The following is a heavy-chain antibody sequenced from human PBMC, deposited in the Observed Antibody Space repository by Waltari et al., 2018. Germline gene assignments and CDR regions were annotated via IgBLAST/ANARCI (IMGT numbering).Heavy chain of an antibody. J-gene: IGHJ4*02. CDR2: IYYSDYT. CDR3: ARDPAPSDYFDS. Sequence: QLQLQESGPGLVRPSETLSLTFTVSGGAISSSIYYWDWIRQPPGKGLEGIGNIYYSDYTYFNPSLKSRVTISSDTSRNQFSLKLTSVTAADTAVYYCARDPAPSDYFDSWGQGTLVTVSS. D-gene: IGHD6-6*01. V-gene: IGHV4-39*07. CDR1: GGAISSSIYY.